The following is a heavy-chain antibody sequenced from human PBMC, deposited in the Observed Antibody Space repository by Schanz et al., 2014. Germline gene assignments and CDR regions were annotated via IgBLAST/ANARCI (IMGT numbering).Heavy chain of an antibody. CDR3: TRDDFGASDY. CDR1: GFTFGNFF. D-gene: IGHD3-16*01. V-gene: IGHV3-21*01. J-gene: IGHJ4*02. CDR2: VSSSSTYI. Sequence: EVQLVESGGGLVQPGGSLRLSCAASGFTFGNFFMSWVRQAPGKGLEWVSSVSSSSTYIFYADSVRGRFTISRDDAKNSLYLQMNSLRAEDTAVYYCTRDDFGASDYWGQGTLVTVSS.